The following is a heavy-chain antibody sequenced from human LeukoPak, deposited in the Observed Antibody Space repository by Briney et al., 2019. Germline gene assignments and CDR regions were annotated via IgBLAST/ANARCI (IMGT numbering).Heavy chain of an antibody. J-gene: IGHJ3*02. V-gene: IGHV3-7*02. Sequence: QTGGSLRLSCIVSGFTFNNYWMNWVRQAPGKGLEWVGNIKQDGSETYFGDSVKGRFTISRDNAKNSLFLQMNSLRAEDTAVYYCARSLIADGAFDIWGQGTMVTVSS. CDR2: IKQDGSET. D-gene: IGHD2-21*01. CDR1: GFTFNNYW. CDR3: ARSLIADGAFDI.